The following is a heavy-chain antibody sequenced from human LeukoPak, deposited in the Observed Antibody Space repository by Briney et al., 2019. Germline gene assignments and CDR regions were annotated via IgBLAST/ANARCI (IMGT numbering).Heavy chain of an antibody. CDR3: ARGRVVKNWFDP. CDR1: GGSFSGYY. V-gene: IGHV4-34*01. Sequence: SETLSLTCAVYGGSFSGYYWSWIRQPPGKGLEWIGEINHSGSTNYNPSLKSRVTMSVDTSKNQFSLKLSSVTAADTAVYYCARGRVVKNWFDPWGQGTLVTVSS. CDR2: INHSGST. D-gene: IGHD4-23*01. J-gene: IGHJ5*02.